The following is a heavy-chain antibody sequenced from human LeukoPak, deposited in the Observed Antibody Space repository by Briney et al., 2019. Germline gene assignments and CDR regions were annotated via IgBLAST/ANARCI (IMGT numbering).Heavy chain of an antibody. CDR2: IYYSGST. J-gene: IGHJ4*02. Sequence: SETLSLTCTVSGGSISSSSYYWGWIRQPPGKGLEWIGSIYYSGSTCYNPSLKSRVTISVDTSKNQFSLKLSSVTAADTAVYYCARGLELNFRSWQIAARPYSSSNWGQGTLVTVSS. V-gene: IGHV4-39*07. D-gene: IGHD6-19*01. CDR3: ARGLELNFRSWQIAARPYSSSN. CDR1: GGSISSSSYY.